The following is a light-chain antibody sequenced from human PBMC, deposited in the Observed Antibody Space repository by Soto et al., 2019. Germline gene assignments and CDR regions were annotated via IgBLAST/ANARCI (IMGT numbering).Light chain of an antibody. J-gene: IGKJ1*01. CDR1: QSVSSSY. CDR2: GAS. Sequence: EIVMTQSPATLSLSPGERATLSCRASQSVSSSYLSWYRQKPGQAPRLLIYGASTRATGIPARFSGSGSGTDFTLTISSLQPEDFAVYYCQQDYNLPPTFGQGTKVEIK. V-gene: IGKV3D-7*01. CDR3: QQDYNLPPT.